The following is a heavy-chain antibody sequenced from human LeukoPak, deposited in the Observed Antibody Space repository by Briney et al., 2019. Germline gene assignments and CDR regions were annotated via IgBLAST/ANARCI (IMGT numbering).Heavy chain of an antibody. J-gene: IGHJ4*02. CDR2: ISSSGSTI. D-gene: IGHD2-15*01. CDR1: GFAFSSFE. V-gene: IGHV3-48*03. CDR3: ARKYCSGGSCYLLDY. Sequence: GGSLRLSCAASGFAFSSFEMNWVRQAPGKGLEWLSYISSSGSTIYYADSVKGRFTISRDNAKNSLYLQMNSLRAEDTAVYYCARKYCSGGSCYLLDYWGQGTLVTVSS.